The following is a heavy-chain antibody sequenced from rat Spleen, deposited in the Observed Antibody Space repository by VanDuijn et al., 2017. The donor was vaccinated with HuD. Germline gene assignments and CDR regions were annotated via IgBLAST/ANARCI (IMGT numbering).Heavy chain of an antibody. CDR2: ISTYGGNT. V-gene: IGHV5-25*01. CDR3: ARVYYYPDY. D-gene: IGHD1-12*01. Sequence: EVQLVESGGGLVQPGRSMKLSCAASGFTFTNYYMAWVRQAPTKGLEWVASISTYGGNTYYRDSVKGRFTISRDNAKSTLYLQMDSLRSEDTATYYCARVYYYPDYWGQGVMVTVSS. J-gene: IGHJ2*01. CDR1: GFTFTNYY.